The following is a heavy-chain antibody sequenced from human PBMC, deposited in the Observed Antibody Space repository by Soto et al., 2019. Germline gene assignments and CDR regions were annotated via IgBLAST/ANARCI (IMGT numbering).Heavy chain of an antibody. D-gene: IGHD3-3*01. CDR3: TRDTDYDFWSGYLVQL. CDR2: ITSKTDGGTT. J-gene: IGHJ1*01. Sequence: GGSQRLSCAASGFTFSNAWMSWVRQAPGKGLEWVGRITSKTDGGTTDYAAPVKGRFTISRDDSKNTLYLQMNSLKTEDTAVYYCTRDTDYDFWSGYLVQLWGQGTRVTV. V-gene: IGHV3-15*01. CDR1: GFTFSNAW.